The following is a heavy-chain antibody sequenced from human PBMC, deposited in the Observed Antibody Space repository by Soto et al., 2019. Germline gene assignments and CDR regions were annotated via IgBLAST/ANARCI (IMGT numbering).Heavy chain of an antibody. V-gene: IGHV4-34*09. D-gene: IGHD6-6*01. CDR2: INHSGST. CDR1: GGSFSGYY. J-gene: IGHJ6*03. CDR3: ARDSEYSSSSAYYYYYMDV. Sequence: SETLSLTCAVYGGSFSGYYWSWIRQPPGKGLEWIGEINHSGSTNYNPSLKSRVTISVDTSKNQFSLKLSSVTAADTAVYYCARDSEYSSSSAYYYYYMDVWGKGTTVTVSS.